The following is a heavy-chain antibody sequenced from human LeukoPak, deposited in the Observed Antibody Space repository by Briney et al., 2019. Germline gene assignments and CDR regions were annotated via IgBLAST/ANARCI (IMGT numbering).Heavy chain of an antibody. J-gene: IGHJ4*02. CDR2: IYYSGST. CDR3: AISTVVTFSGFDY. CDR1: GGSISSYY. D-gene: IGHD4-23*01. Sequence: SETLSLTCTVSGGSISSYYWSWIRQPPGKGLEWIGYIYYSGSTNYNPSLKSRVTISVDTSKSQFSLKLSSVTAADTAVYYCAISTVVTFSGFDYWGQGTLVTVSS. V-gene: IGHV4-59*01.